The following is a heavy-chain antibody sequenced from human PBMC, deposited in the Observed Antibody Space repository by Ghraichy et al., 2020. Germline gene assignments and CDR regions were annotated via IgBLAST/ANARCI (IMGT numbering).Heavy chain of an antibody. Sequence: SETLSLTCTVSGGSVTSSGYYWNWIRQHPGKGLEWIGYVDYSGNTYYNPSLKSRLTISLDTSKNKFSLKLNFVTAADTAMYYCARDRYDCWQWFDPWGQGALVTVSS. CDR1: GGSVTSSGYY. CDR2: VDYSGNT. V-gene: IGHV4-31*03. CDR3: ARDRYDCWQWFDP. J-gene: IGHJ5*02. D-gene: IGHD3-3*01.